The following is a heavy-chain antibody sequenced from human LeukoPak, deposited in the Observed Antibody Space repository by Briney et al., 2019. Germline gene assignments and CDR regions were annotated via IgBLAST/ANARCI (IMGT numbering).Heavy chain of an antibody. CDR2: IWYDGSNK. D-gene: IGHD3-10*01. CDR1: GFTFSSCG. V-gene: IGHV3-33*01. CDR3: ARELWSGAYYFDY. J-gene: IGHJ4*02. Sequence: GGSLRLSCAASGFTFSSCGMHWVRQAPGKGLEWVAVIWYDGSNKYYADSVKGRFTISRDNSKNTLYLQMNGLRAEDTAVYYCARELWSGAYYFDYWGQGTLVTVSS.